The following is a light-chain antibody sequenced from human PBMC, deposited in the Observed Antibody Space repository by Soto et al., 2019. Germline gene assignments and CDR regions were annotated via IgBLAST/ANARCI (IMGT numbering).Light chain of an antibody. CDR2: DAS. CDR3: HQRSDWPLT. CDR1: QSVSTY. V-gene: IGKV3-11*01. J-gene: IGKJ4*01. Sequence: ELVLTQSPATLSLSPGERATLSCRASQSVSTYLAWYQQKPGQAPRLLIYDASNRATGIPARFSGSGSGTDFTLTITSLDPEDVAIYYCHQRSDWPLTFGGGTKVEIK.